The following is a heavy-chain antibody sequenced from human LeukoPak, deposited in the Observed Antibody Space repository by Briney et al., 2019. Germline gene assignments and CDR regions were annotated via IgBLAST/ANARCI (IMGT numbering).Heavy chain of an antibody. CDR1: GGSISSSSYY. V-gene: IGHV4-39*07. CDR2: IYYSGST. J-gene: IGHJ6*03. D-gene: IGHD1-14*01. Sequence: SETLSLTCTVSGGSISSSSYYWGWIRQPPGKGLEWIGSIYYSGSTYYNPSLKSRVTISVDTSKNQFSLKLSSVTAADTAVYYCARENPSLALKGYYYYYMDVWGKGTTVTISS. CDR3: ARENPSLALKGYYYYYMDV.